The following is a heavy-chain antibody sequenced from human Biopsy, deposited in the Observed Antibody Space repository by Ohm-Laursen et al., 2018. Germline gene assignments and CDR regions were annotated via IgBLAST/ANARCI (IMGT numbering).Heavy chain of an antibody. CDR3: ARDDDTTGHYMILNH. J-gene: IGHJ5*02. V-gene: IGHV3-33*01. CDR1: GFAFSYYG. D-gene: IGHD3-9*01. CDR2: MWSDGINK. Sequence: SLRLSCAAPGFAFSYYGLHWVHQAPGKGLQWVAVMWSDGINKNYADSVKGRFTVSRDNSNNVLYLQMSSLRDEDSAVYYCARDDDTTGHYMILNHWGQGTLVTVSS.